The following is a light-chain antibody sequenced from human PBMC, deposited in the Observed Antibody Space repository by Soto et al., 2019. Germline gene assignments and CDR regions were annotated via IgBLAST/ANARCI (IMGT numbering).Light chain of an antibody. CDR1: SSDVGGHNY. CDR3: SSSTASSTLV. Sequence: QSVLTQPASVSGSPGQSITISCTGTSSDVGGHNYVSWYQQHPGKAPRLMIFEVSYRPAGVSNRFSGSKSGNTASLTISGLQAEDEADYYCSSSTASSTLVFGGGTKVTVL. J-gene: IGLJ2*01. V-gene: IGLV2-14*01. CDR2: EVS.